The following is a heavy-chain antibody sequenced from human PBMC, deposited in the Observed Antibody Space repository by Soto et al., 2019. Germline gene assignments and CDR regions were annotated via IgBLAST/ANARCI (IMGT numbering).Heavy chain of an antibody. CDR2: INAGNGHT. V-gene: IGHV1-3*01. J-gene: IGHJ4*02. D-gene: IGHD3-3*02. CDR3: ARDADSMPYYFDN. CDR1: GYNFISYT. Sequence: QVQLVKSGPGVKKPGASVKVSCKASGYNFISYTIHWVRQAPGQRFEWMGWINAGNGHTRYSQKFQGRVTITTDTSASTAYMELNSLTSEDTAVYYCARDADSMPYYFDNWGQGTLVTVSS.